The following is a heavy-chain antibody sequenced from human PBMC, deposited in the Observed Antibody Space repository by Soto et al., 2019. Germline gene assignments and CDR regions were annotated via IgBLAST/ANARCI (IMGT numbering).Heavy chain of an antibody. CDR2: TYYRSKWYK. J-gene: IGHJ5*02. Sequence: PSQTLSLTCAISGDSVSSNSAAWNWIRQSPSRGLEWLGRTYYRSKWYKEYAASVRSRITINPDTSKNQFSLQLNSVSPEDTAVYYCVRTVGWLDPWGQGIPVTVSS. V-gene: IGHV6-1*01. D-gene: IGHD2-15*01. CDR1: GDSVSSNSAA. CDR3: VRTVGWLDP.